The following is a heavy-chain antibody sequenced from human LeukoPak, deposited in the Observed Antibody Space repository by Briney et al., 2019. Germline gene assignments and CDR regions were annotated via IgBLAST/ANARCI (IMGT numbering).Heavy chain of an antibody. V-gene: IGHV1-69*04. CDR3: ARFDSSGYIDY. CDR2: IIPILGIA. CDR1: GGTFSSYA. J-gene: IGHJ4*02. D-gene: IGHD3-22*01. Sequence: EASVKVSCKASGGTFSSYAISWVRQAPGQGLEWMGRIIPILGIANYAQKLQGRVTITADKSTSTAYMELSSLRSEDTAVYYCARFDSSGYIDYWGQGTLVTVSS.